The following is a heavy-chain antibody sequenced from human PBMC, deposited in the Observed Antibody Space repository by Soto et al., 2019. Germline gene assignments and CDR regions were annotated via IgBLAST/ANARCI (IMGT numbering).Heavy chain of an antibody. J-gene: IGHJ4*02. CDR2: INHVGIT. D-gene: IGHD3-3*01. V-gene: IGHV4-34*01. CDR1: GGSFRGFY. CDR3: ARAHDFWGGRQQPIDS. Sequence: QVQLQQWGAGLLKPSETLSLTCAVSGGSFRGFYWTWIRQSPGKGLEWLGDINHVGITNYNPSLKSRVSIPVEPSKSQFSLKRSSVTAADTAVYYCARAHDFWGGRQQPIDSWGQGTLATVSS.